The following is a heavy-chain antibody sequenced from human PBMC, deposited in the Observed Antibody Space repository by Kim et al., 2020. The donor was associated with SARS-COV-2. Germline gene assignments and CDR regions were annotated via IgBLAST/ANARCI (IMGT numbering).Heavy chain of an antibody. Sequence: SETLSLTCTISGGSISSYYWSWIRQPPGKGLEWIGYFFYRGITNNNPSLRSRVTISVDTSKNQFSLRLGSVTAADTAGFSCARDFSGSSVAPFDIWGQGT. D-gene: IGHD2-15*01. V-gene: IGHV4-59*01. CDR2: FFYRGIT. CDR1: GGSISSYY. CDR3: ARDFSGSSVAPFDI. J-gene: IGHJ3*02.